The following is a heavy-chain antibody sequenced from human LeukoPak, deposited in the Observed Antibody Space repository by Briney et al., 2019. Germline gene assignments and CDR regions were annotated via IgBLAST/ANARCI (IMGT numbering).Heavy chain of an antibody. Sequence: GGSLRLSCAASGFTFSRYWMTWVRQAPGKGLEWVANIKQDGSEKYYVDSVKGRFTISRDNAKNSLYLQMNSLRAEDTAVYYCARGDEYSSSPWGQGTLVTVSS. D-gene: IGHD6-6*01. J-gene: IGHJ4*02. V-gene: IGHV3-7*05. CDR3: ARGDEYSSSP. CDR2: IKQDGSEK. CDR1: GFTFSRYW.